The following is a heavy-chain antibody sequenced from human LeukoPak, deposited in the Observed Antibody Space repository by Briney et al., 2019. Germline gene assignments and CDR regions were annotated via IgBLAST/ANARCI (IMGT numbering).Heavy chain of an antibody. CDR1: GFTFSSYW. J-gene: IGHJ6*02. CDR2: INHNGNVN. V-gene: IGHV3-7*03. Sequence: GGSLRLSCAASGFTFSSYWMNWARQAPGKGLEWVASINHNGNVNYYVDSVKGRFTISRDNAKNSLYPQMSNLKAEDTAVYFCARGGGLDVWGQGATVTVSS. D-gene: IGHD3-16*01. CDR3: ARGGGLDV.